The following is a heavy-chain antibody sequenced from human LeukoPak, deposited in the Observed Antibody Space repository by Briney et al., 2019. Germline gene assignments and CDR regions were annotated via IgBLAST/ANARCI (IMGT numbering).Heavy chain of an antibody. J-gene: IGHJ4*02. Sequence: KPSETLSLTCAVYGGSISSYYWSWIRQPPGKGLEWIGYIYYSGSTNYKPSLKSRVTISVDTSKNQFSLKLSSVTAADTAVYYCARELASITIFGVVIYYFDYWGQGTLVTVSS. CDR3: ARELASITIFGVVIYYFDY. CDR1: GGSISSYY. D-gene: IGHD3-3*01. V-gene: IGHV4-59*01. CDR2: IYYSGST.